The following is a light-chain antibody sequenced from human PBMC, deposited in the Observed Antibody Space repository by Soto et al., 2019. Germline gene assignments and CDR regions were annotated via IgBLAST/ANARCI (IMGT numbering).Light chain of an antibody. CDR1: QSLSSGY. Sequence: EIVLTQSPGTLSLSPGERATLSCRASQSLSSGYLAWYQQKPGQAPRILIYAASSRATGIPDRFSGSGSGTDFSLTINRLEPEDSAVYYCQQYDTSPRTFGHGTKVEI. CDR3: QQYDTSPRT. CDR2: AAS. V-gene: IGKV3-20*01. J-gene: IGKJ1*01.